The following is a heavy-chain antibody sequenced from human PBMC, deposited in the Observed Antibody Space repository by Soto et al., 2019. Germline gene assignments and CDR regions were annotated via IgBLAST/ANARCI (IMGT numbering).Heavy chain of an antibody. CDR2: IYSGGST. CDR3: ARAPVGATSLSFDY. J-gene: IGHJ4*02. Sequence: GGSLRLSCAASGFTVSSNYMSWVRQAPGKGLEWVSVIYSGGSTYYADSVKGRFTISRDNSKNTLYLQMNSLRAEDTAVYYCARAPVGATSLSFDYWGQGXLVTVYS. V-gene: IGHV3-53*01. CDR1: GFTVSSNY. D-gene: IGHD1-26*01.